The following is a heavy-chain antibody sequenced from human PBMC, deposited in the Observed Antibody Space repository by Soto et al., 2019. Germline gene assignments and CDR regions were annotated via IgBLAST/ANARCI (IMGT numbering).Heavy chain of an antibody. CDR1: GDSISSYY. CDR3: ARGTWDCDSDCYDGYFDF. CDR2: ISYRGGT. Sequence: QVQLQESGPGLVKPSETLSLTCTVSGDSISSYYWSWIRQPPGRGLEWIGYISYRGGTSYNPSLMRRVTMTADASTNQSSHTLTSVPAADTAVYYRARGTWDCDSDCYDGYFDFWGQGTLVTVS. J-gene: IGHJ4*01. D-gene: IGHD2-21*02. V-gene: IGHV4-59*01.